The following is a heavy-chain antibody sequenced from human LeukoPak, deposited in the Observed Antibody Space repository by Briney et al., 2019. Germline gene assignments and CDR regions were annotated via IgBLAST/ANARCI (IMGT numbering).Heavy chain of an antibody. V-gene: IGHV3-21*01. CDR2: ISSSSSYI. CDR3: ARESSWELNWFDP. D-gene: IGHD1-26*01. CDR1: GFTFSSYS. J-gene: IGHJ5*02. Sequence: GGSLRLSCAASGFTFSSYSMNWVRQAPGKGLEGVSSISSSSSYIYYADSVKGRFTISRDNAKNSLYLQMNSLRAEDTAVYYCARESSWELNWFDPWGQGTLVTVSS.